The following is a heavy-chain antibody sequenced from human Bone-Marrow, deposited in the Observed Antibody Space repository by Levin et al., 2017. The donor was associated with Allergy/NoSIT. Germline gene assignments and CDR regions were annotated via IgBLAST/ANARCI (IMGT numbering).Heavy chain of an antibody. CDR2: ISHSGNT. CDR3: ARGPGPYSGYLWENYRNYYFDY. J-gene: IGHJ4*02. CDR1: GGSLSGYY. D-gene: IGHD3-16*02. V-gene: IGHV4-34*01. Sequence: SETLSLTCAVYGGSLSGYYWSWIRQSPGKGLEWIGEISHSGNTNYNPSLKSRVTILVDTSKNQFSLRLSSVTAADTAVYYCARGPGPYSGYLWENYRNYYFDYWGQGTLVTVSS.